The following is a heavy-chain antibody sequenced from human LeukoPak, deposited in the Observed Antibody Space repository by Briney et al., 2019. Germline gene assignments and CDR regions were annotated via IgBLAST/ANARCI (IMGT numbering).Heavy chain of an antibody. V-gene: IGHV3-33*01. CDR2: IWNAGTNT. CDR3: AGDTPPGGDYYFDY. Sequence: GGSLRLSCAASGFSFSTYGMHWARQAPGKGLEWVALIWNAGTNTYYADSVKGRFTISRDNSKNTLYLQMNSLRAEDTAVYYCAGDTPPGGDYYFDYWGQGTLVSVSS. CDR1: GFSFSTYG. D-gene: IGHD3-16*01. J-gene: IGHJ4*02.